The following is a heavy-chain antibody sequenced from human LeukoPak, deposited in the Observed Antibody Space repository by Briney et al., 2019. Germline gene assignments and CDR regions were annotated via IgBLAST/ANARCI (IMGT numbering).Heavy chain of an antibody. V-gene: IGHV1-18*04. Sequence: ASVKVSCKASGYTFTSFGISWVRQAPGQGLEWMGWSSAYTGNTNYAQNLQGRVTMTTDTSTSTAYMELRSLRSDDTAVCYCAREGCSTTSCYLRAFDIWGQGTMVTVSS. CDR3: AREGCSTTSCYLRAFDI. CDR2: SSAYTGNT. D-gene: IGHD2-2*01. J-gene: IGHJ3*02. CDR1: GYTFTSFG.